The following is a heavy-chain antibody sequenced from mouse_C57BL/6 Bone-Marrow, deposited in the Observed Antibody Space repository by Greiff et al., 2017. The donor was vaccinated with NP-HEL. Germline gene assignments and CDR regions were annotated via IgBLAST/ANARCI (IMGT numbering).Heavy chain of an antibody. V-gene: IGHV1-53*01. J-gene: IGHJ3*01. CDR2: INPSNGGT. CDR3: ARSGDNQGAWFAY. D-gene: IGHD1-3*01. Sequence: QVHVKQPGTELVKPGASVKLSCKASGYTFTSYWMHWVKQRPGQGLEWIGNINPSNGGTNYNEKFKSKATLTVDKSSSTAYMQLSSLTSEDSAVYYCARSGDNQGAWFAYWGQGTLVTVSA. CDR1: GYTFTSYW.